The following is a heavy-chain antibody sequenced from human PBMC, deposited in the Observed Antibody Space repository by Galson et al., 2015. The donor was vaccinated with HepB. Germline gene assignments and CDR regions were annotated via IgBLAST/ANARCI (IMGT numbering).Heavy chain of an antibody. D-gene: IGHD3-10*01. V-gene: IGHV3-11*04. J-gene: IGHJ4*02. CDR1: GFSVSSKY. CDR3: VRDDALWSWYFDS. Sequence: SLRLSCAASGFSVSSKYMSWVRQAPGKGLGWISYISSNGYMIYYAESVKGRFTVSRDNARDSLYLQMNSLRVEDTAVYYCVRDDALWSWYFDSWGQGILVTVSS. CDR2: ISSNGYMI.